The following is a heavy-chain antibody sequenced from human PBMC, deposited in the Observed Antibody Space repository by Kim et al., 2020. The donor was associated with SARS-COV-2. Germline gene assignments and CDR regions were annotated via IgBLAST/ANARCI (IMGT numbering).Heavy chain of an antibody. Sequence: SETLSLTCAVSGGSISSSNWWSWVRQPPGKGLEWIGEIYHSGSTNYNPSLKSRVTILVDKSKNQFSLELSSVTAADTAVYYCAREKNYDFWDYYYGMDVWRQGTTVPVSS. J-gene: IGHJ6*02. D-gene: IGHD3-3*01. V-gene: IGHV4-4*02. CDR2: IYHSGST. CDR1: GGSISSSNW. CDR3: AREKNYDFWDYYYGMDV.